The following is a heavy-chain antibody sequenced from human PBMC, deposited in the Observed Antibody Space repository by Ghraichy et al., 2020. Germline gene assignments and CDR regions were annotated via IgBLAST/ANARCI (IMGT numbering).Heavy chain of an antibody. CDR2: IYPGDSDT. CDR1: GYSFTSYW. Sequence: GESLNISCKGSGYSFTSYWIGWVRQMPGKGLEWMGIIYPGDSDTRYSPSFQGQVTISADKSISTAYLQWSSLKASDTAMYYCARRTGDYYDSSGYYEFDYWGQGTLVTVSS. J-gene: IGHJ4*02. CDR3: ARRTGDYYDSSGYYEFDY. V-gene: IGHV5-51*01. D-gene: IGHD3-22*01.